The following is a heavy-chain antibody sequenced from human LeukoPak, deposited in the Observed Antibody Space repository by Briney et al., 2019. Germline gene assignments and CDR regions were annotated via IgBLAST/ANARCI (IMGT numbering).Heavy chain of an antibody. CDR1: GYTFTGYY. V-gene: IGHV1-2*02. J-gene: IGHJ4*02. D-gene: IGHD6-6*01. Sequence: ASVKVSCKASGYTFTGYYTHWVRQAPGQGLEWMGWINPNSGGTNYAQKFQGRVTMTRDTSISTAYMELSRLRSDDTAVYYCASNARMYSSLSGRAEYYFDYWGQGTLVTVSS. CDR3: ASNARMYSSLSGRAEYYFDY. CDR2: INPNSGGT.